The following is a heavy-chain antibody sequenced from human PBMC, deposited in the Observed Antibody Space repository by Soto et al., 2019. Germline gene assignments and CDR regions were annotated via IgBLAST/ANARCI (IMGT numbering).Heavy chain of an antibody. CDR1: GYTFNNYF. Sequence: QVQLVQSGAEVRKPGASVKVSCKASGYTFNNYFMHWVRQAPAQGLEWMGVITPSSGSTTYAQRFQGRLTMTRATSTSTVYMELRSLRSEDTAVYFCARDLVPIWNYVGLAPGAQHWFDPWGQGTLVTVSS. CDR2: ITPSSGST. J-gene: IGHJ5*02. CDR3: ARDLVPIWNYVGLAPGAQHWFDP. D-gene: IGHD1-7*01. V-gene: IGHV1-46*02.